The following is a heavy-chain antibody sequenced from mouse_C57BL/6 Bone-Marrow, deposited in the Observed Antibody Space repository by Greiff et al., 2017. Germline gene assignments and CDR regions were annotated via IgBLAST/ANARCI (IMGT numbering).Heavy chain of an antibody. CDR2: IRSKSNNYAT. D-gene: IGHD3-3*01. J-gene: IGHJ3*01. CDR1: GFSFNTYA. CDR3: DPGHWFAY. Sequence: EVKLVESGGGLVQPKGSLKLSCAASGFSFNTYAMNWVRPAPGKGLEWVASIRSKSNNYATYYADSLKDRFTISRDDSERMLYLQMNNLKTEDTAMYNCDPGHWFAYWGQGTLVTVSA. V-gene: IGHV10-1*01.